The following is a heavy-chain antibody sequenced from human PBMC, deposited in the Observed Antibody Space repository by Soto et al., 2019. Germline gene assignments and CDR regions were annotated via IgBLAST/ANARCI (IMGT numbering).Heavy chain of an antibody. CDR2: IIPIFGTA. V-gene: IGHV1-69*01. CDR3: ARGYCSGGSCYFNYYYYGMDV. CDR1: GGTFSSYA. D-gene: IGHD2-15*01. Sequence: QVQLVQSGAEVKKPGSSVKVSCKASGGTFSSYAISWVRQAPGQGLEWMGGIIPIFGTANYAQKFQGRVTITAAESTRTAYMELSSLRSEDTAVYYCARGYCSGGSCYFNYYYYGMDVWGQGTTVTVSS. J-gene: IGHJ6*02.